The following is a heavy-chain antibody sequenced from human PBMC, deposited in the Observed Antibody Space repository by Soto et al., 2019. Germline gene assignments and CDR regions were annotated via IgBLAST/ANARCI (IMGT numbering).Heavy chain of an antibody. Sequence: SVKVSCKASGGTFSIYAISWVRQAPGQGLEWMGGIIPIFGTANYAQKFQGRVTITADESTSTAYMELSSLRSEDTAVYYCARSGDPGIAAAGNLDYWGQGTLVTVSS. D-gene: IGHD6-13*01. CDR1: GGTFSIYA. J-gene: IGHJ4*02. CDR2: IIPIFGTA. V-gene: IGHV1-69*13. CDR3: ARSGDPGIAAAGNLDY.